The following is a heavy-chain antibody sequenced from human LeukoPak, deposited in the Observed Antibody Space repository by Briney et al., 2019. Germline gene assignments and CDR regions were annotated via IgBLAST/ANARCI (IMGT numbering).Heavy chain of an antibody. J-gene: IGHJ4*02. CDR3: ARGDDYGAYFDY. D-gene: IGHD4/OR15-4a*01. CDR1: GGSISSGTYY. V-gene: IGHV4-39*01. Sequence: SETLSLTCSVSGGSISSGTYYWGWIRQPPGRGLEWIGTVSYTGSTHYTSSLESRVTISVDTSKNQFSLKLGSVIAADTAVYYCARGDDYGAYFDYWGQGTLVTVSS. CDR2: VSYTGST.